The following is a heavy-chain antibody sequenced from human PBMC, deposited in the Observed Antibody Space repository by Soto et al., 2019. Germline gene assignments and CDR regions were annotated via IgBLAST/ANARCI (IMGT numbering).Heavy chain of an antibody. Sequence: QVQLVQSGAEVKKPGSSVKVSCKASGGTFSSYAISWVRQAPGQGLEWMGGIIPIFGTANYAQKFQGRVTITADESTSPVYMELSSLRSEDTAVYYCACPRSSYYYYSMDVWGQGATVTVSS. J-gene: IGHJ6*02. CDR2: IIPIFGTA. CDR3: ACPRSSYYYYSMDV. D-gene: IGHD6-6*01. V-gene: IGHV1-69*12. CDR1: GGTFSSYA.